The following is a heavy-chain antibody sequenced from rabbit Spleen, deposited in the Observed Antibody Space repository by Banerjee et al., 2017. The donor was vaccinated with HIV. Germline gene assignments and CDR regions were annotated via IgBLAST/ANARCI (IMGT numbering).Heavy chain of an antibody. V-gene: IGHV1S40*01. D-gene: IGHD4-1*01. J-gene: IGHJ4*01. CDR3: ARDLAGVIGWNFSL. CDR1: GVSFSGDSY. CDR2: IDAGSSGFT. Sequence: QSLEESGGDLVKPGASLTLTCIASGVSFSGDSYMCWVRQAPGKGLEWVVCIDAGSSGFTYFASWAEGRFTISKTSSTTVTLQMTSLTAADTATYFCARDLAGVIGWNFSLWGQGTLVTVS.